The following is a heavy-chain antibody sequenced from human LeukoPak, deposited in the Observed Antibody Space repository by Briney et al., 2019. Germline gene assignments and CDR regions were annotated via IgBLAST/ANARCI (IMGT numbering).Heavy chain of an antibody. V-gene: IGHV3-30*03. CDR2: ISYDGSNE. Sequence: PGGSLRLSCTGSGFTFRNYGMHWVRLAPGKGLEWVAVISYDGSNEYYADSVKGRFTIYRDNSKDTLYLQMNGLRTEDAAVYYCARRIGGYDFWSGLLDCWGQGTLVTVSS. CDR1: GFTFRNYG. CDR3: ARRIGGYDFWSGLLDC. D-gene: IGHD3-3*01. J-gene: IGHJ4*02.